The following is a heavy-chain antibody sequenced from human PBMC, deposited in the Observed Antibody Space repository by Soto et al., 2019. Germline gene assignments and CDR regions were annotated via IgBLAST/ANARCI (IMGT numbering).Heavy chain of an antibody. CDR2: IYYSGST. D-gene: IGHD2-15*01. CDR1: GGSISSYY. V-gene: IGHV4-59*08. CDR3: ASTRLQDRVSDY. J-gene: IGHJ4*02. Sequence: PSETLSLTCTVSGGSISSYYWSWIRQPPGKGLEWIGYIYYSGSTNYNPSLKSRVTISVDTSKNQFSLKLSSVTAADTAVYYCASTRLQDRVSDYWGQGTLVTVSS.